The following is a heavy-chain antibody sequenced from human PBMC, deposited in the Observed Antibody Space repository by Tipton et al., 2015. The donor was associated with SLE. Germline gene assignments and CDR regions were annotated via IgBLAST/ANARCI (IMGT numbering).Heavy chain of an antibody. CDR2: INQSGSA. CDR3: ARNLGAGAGWYFDL. CDR1: GGSFSGYY. Sequence: TLSLTCAVYGGSFSGYYWSWFRQPPGKGLEWIGEINQSGSATYNPSLKSRVTVSPDTSKTQFSLQLKSVTAADTAVYYCARNLGAGAGWYFDLWGRGTRVTVSS. J-gene: IGHJ2*01. D-gene: IGHD1-26*01. V-gene: IGHV4-34*01.